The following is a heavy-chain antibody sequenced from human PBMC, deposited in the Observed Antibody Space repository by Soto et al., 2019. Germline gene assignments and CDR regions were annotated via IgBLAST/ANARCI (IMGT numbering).Heavy chain of an antibody. CDR1: GYAFTTYG. J-gene: IGHJ4*02. D-gene: IGHD1-1*01. V-gene: IGHV1-18*01. CDR3: ARGRYGDY. Sequence: QVHLVQSGAEVKKPGASVKVSCKGSGYAFTTYGITWVRQAPGQGLEWMGWISAHNGNTNYAQKLMGRVTVTRDTSTSTAYMELRSLRSADTAVYYCARGRYGDYWGQGALVTVSS. CDR2: ISAHNGNT.